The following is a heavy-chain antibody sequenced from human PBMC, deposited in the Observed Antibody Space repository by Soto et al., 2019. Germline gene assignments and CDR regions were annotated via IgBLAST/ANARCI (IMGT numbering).Heavy chain of an antibody. CDR3: ARAGDSSGPVALGY. CDR1: GGSISSGGSS. CDR2: IYHSGST. J-gene: IGHJ4*02. V-gene: IGHV4-30-2*01. Sequence: QLQLQESGSGLVKPSQTLSLTCAVSGGSISSGGSSWSWIRQPPGKGLEWIGYIYHSGSTYYNPSLKSRVTISADRSKNQFSRKLSSVTAADTAVYYWARAGDSSGPVALGYWGQGTLVTVSS. D-gene: IGHD6-19*01.